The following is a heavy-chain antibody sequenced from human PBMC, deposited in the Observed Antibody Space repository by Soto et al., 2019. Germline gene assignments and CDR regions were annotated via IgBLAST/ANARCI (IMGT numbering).Heavy chain of an antibody. CDR3: AHSVYDSSGYYYFDY. J-gene: IGHJ4*02. CDR1: GFSVSTSGLG. CDR2: IFWNDDK. D-gene: IGHD3-22*01. V-gene: IGHV2-5*01. Sequence: SGPTLVNPTQTLTLTCTFSGFSVSTSGLGVGWIRQPPGKALEWLAFIFWNDDKRYRQSLESRLTITKDSSKNQVVLTVTNVDPVDTATYYCAHSVYDSSGYYYFDYWGQGILVTVSS.